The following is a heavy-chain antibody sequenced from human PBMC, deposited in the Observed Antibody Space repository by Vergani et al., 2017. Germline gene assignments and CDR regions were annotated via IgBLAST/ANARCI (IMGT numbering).Heavy chain of an antibody. CDR3: ARMDTAMAFFDY. D-gene: IGHD5-18*01. CDR1: GGSFSTYY. V-gene: IGHV4-34*01. CDR2: INHSGST. J-gene: IGHJ4*02. Sequence: QVHLQQWGAGLLKPSETLSLTCAVSGGSFSTYYWSWIRQPPGKGLEWIGEINHSGSTNYNPSLKSRVTISVDTSKNQFSLKLSSVTAADTAVYYCARMDTAMAFFDYWGQGTLVTVSS.